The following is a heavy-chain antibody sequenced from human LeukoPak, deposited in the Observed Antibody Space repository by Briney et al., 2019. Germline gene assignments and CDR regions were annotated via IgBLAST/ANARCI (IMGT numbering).Heavy chain of an antibody. CDR3: ARAGTVTTAHYFDY. V-gene: IGHV3-48*02. Sequence: GGSLRLSCAASGFTFSSYSMIWVRQPPGKGLEWVSYISSSSSTIYYADSVKGRFTISRDNAKNSLYLQMNSLRDDDTAVYYCARAGTVTTAHYFDYWGQGTLVTVSS. CDR2: ISSSSSTI. D-gene: IGHD4-17*01. J-gene: IGHJ4*02. CDR1: GFTFSSYS.